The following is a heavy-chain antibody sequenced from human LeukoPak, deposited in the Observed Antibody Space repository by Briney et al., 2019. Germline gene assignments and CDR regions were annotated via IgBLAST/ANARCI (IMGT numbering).Heavy chain of an antibody. Sequence: SETLSLTCAVYGGSFSGYYWSWIRQPPGKGLEWMGEINHSGSTNYNPSLKSRVTISVDTSKNQFSLKLSSVTAADTAVYYCARDSITIFGVVTRFDYWGQGTLVTVSS. CDR3: ARDSITIFGVVTRFDY. D-gene: IGHD3-3*01. CDR2: INHSGST. J-gene: IGHJ4*02. CDR1: GGSFSGYY. V-gene: IGHV4-34*01.